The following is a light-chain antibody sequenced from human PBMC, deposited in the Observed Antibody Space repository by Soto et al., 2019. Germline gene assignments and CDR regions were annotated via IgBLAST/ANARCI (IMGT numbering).Light chain of an antibody. CDR3: QRYKNWSPRST. Sequence: EIVMTQSPATLSVSPGERATLSCRASQSVSSNLAWYQQKPGQAPRLLIYGASTRATGIPARFSGSGSGTEFTLTINSLPSEEFAVYYCQRYKNWSPRSTFGRGTKVHIK. CDR2: GAS. CDR1: QSVSSN. J-gene: IGKJ3*01. V-gene: IGKV3-15*01.